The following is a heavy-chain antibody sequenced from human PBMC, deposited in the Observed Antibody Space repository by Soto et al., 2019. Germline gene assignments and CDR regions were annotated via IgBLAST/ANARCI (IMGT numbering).Heavy chain of an antibody. CDR2: ISGSGGST. CDR3: AKDHRRYYYGSGSYSYFDY. CDR1: GFTFSSYA. D-gene: IGHD3-10*01. Sequence: EVQLLESGGGLVQPGGSLRLSCAASGFTFSSYAMSWVRQAPGKGLEWVSAISGSGGSTYYVDSVKGRFTISRDNSKNTLYLQMNSLRAEDTAVYYCAKDHRRYYYGSGSYSYFDYWGQGTLVTVSS. V-gene: IGHV3-23*01. J-gene: IGHJ4*02.